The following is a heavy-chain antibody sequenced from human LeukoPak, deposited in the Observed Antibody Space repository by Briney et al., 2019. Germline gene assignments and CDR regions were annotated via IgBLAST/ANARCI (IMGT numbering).Heavy chain of an antibody. CDR2: ISQSGNT. D-gene: IGHD3-10*01. Sequence: SETLSLTCTVSGGSISSYYWSWIRQPPGKGLEWIGSISQSGNTYYNPSLQSRVTISVDTSKNQFSLKLSPVTAADTAVYYCARKWFGEEFDYWGQGTLVSVSS. J-gene: IGHJ4*02. CDR1: GGSISSYY. V-gene: IGHV4-59*04. CDR3: ARKWFGEEFDY.